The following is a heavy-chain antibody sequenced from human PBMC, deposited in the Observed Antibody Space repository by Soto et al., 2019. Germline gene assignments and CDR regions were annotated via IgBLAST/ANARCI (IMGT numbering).Heavy chain of an antibody. CDR3: ARVGGGDS. D-gene: IGHD3-16*01. Sequence: QVQLVESGGGVVQPGRSLRLSCAASGFTFSSYAMHWVRQAPGKGLEWVAVISYDGSNKYYADSVKGRFTISRDNSKNTLYLHINSRRAEDMAVYYCARVGGGDSWGQGTLVTVSS. V-gene: IGHV3-30-3*01. CDR1: GFTFSSYA. J-gene: IGHJ4*02. CDR2: ISYDGSNK.